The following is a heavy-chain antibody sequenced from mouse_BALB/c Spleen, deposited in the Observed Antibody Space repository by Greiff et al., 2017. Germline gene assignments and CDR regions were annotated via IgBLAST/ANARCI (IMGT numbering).Heavy chain of an antibody. J-gene: IGHJ3*01. CDR3: ARGDYYYD. D-gene: IGHD1-1*02. V-gene: IGHV5-17*02. Sequence: EVQVVESGGGLVQPGGSRKLSCAASGFTFSSFGMHWVRQAPEKGLEWVAYISSGSSTIYYADTVKGRFTISRDNPKNTLFLQMTSLRSEDTAMYYCARGDYYYDWGQGTLVTVSA. CDR2: ISSGSSTI. CDR1: GFTFSSFG.